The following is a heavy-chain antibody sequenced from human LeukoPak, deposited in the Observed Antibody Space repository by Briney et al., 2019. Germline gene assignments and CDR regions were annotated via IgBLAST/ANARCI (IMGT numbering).Heavy chain of an antibody. J-gene: IGHJ4*02. V-gene: IGHV3-9*01. CDR2: ISWNSGSI. Sequence: GGSLRLSCAASGFTFDDYAMHWVRQAPGKGLEWVSGISWNSGSIGYADSVKGRFTISRDNAKNSPYLQMNSLRAEDAALYYCAKDIGYYDSSGFDYWGQGTLVTVSS. D-gene: IGHD3-22*01. CDR1: GFTFDDYA. CDR3: AKDIGYYDSSGFDY.